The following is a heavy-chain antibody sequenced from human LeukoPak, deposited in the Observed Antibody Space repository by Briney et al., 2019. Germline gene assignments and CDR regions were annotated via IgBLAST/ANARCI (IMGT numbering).Heavy chain of an antibody. D-gene: IGHD3-10*01. CDR2: INPNSGGT. CDR3: ARRAQDYYGSGSYSNWFDP. Sequence: ASVKVSCKASGYTFTGYYMHWVRQAPGQGLEWMGWINPNSGGTNYAQKFQGRVTMTRDTSISTAYMELSRLRSDDTAVYYCARRAQDYYGSGSYSNWFDPWGQGTLVTVSS. J-gene: IGHJ5*02. V-gene: IGHV1-2*02. CDR1: GYTFTGYY.